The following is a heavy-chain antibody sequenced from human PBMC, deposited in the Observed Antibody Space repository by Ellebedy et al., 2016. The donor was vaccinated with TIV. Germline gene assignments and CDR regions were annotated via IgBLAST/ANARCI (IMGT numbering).Heavy chain of an antibody. J-gene: IGHJ4*02. CDR2: LCYGGDNA. D-gene: IGHD3-22*01. Sequence: PGGSLRLSCAASGFSVSNDDMTWVCQAPGKGLEWVAVLCYGGDNAYYADSVKGRFTISRDKSKNTLHLQMNSLRAEDTAVYYCARDRGTTMTVSDYWGQGTLVTVSS. V-gene: IGHV3-33*08. CDR1: GFSVSNDD. CDR3: ARDRGTTMTVSDY.